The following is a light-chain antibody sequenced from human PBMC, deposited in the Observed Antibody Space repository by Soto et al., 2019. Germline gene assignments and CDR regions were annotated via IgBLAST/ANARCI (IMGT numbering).Light chain of an antibody. CDR3: QQRSNWPPVT. CDR1: QSVSSY. V-gene: IGKV3-11*01. J-gene: IGKJ4*01. Sequence: EIVLTQSPVTLSLSPGERATLSCRASQSVSSYLAWYQQKPGQAPRLLIYGASNRATGIPARFSGSGSGTDFTLTISSLEPEDFAIYYCQQRSNWPPVTFGGGTKVEIK. CDR2: GAS.